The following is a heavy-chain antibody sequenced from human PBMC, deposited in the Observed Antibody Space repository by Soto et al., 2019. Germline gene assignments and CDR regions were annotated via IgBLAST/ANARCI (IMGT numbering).Heavy chain of an antibody. CDR2: IVVGSGNT. J-gene: IGHJ4*02. CDR1: GFTFTSSA. Sequence: SVKVSCKASGFTFTSSAMQWVRQARGQRLEWIGWIVVGSGNTNYAQKFQERVTITRDMSTSTAYMELSSLRSEDTAVYYCGATYYYDSSEDYFDYWGQGTLVTVS. CDR3: GATYYYDSSEDYFDY. D-gene: IGHD3-22*01. V-gene: IGHV1-58*02.